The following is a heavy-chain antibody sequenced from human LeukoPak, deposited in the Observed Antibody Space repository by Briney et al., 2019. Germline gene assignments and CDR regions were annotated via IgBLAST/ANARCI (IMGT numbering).Heavy chain of an antibody. V-gene: IGHV4-34*01. J-gene: IGHJ4*02. CDR2: INHSGST. Sequence: SETLSLTCAVYGGSFSGYYWSWIRQPPGKGLEWIGEINHSGSTNYNPSLKSRVTISVDTSKNQFSLKLSSVTAADTAVYYCARGEIIQNYYDSSGRTYFDYWGQGTLVTVSS. CDR3: ARGEIIQNYYDSSGRTYFDY. CDR1: GGSFSGYY. D-gene: IGHD3-22*01.